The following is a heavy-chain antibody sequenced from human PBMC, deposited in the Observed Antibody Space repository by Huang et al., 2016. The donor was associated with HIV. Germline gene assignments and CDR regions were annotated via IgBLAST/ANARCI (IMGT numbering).Heavy chain of an antibody. CDR3: AREILTTYFYYYMDV. J-gene: IGHJ6*03. V-gene: IGHV2-70*13. CDR1: GFSLNTDGMC. Sequence: QVTLRESGPALVKPTQTLTLTCTFSGFSLNTDGMCVSWIRQSPGKALEWLARIDWDEDKYYNTSLKTRLAISRDSSKNQVVLTMANMDSVDTATYYCAREILTTYFYYYMDVWGTGTTVTVSS. CDR2: IDWDEDK. D-gene: IGHD4-4*01.